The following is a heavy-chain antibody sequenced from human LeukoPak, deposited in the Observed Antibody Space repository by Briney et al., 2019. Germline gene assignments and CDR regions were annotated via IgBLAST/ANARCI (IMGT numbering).Heavy chain of an antibody. CDR2: IYYSGST. CDR1: GGSISSSSYY. D-gene: IGHD3-10*01. V-gene: IGHV4-39*07. J-gene: IGHJ4*02. Sequence: SETLSLTCTVSGGSISSSSYYWGWIRQPPGKGLEWIGSIYYSGSTYYNPSLKSRVTISVDTSKNQFSLKLSSVTAADTAVYYCASWLMVRGNGYFDYWGQGTLVTVSS. CDR3: ASWLMVRGNGYFDY.